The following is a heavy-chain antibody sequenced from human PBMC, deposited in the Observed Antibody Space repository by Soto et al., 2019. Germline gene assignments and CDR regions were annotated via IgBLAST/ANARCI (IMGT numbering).Heavy chain of an antibody. CDR1: GVTVSSNY. D-gene: IGHD5-18*01. CDR3: ARHGYNYGGDYFDY. J-gene: IGHJ4*02. V-gene: IGHV3-66*04. CDR2: IYSGGST. Sequence: GGSLRLSCAASGVTVSSNYMSWVRQAPGKGLEWVSVIYSGGSTYYADSVKGRFTISRGNSKNTLYLQMNSLRAEDTAVYYCARHGYNYGGDYFDYWGQGVLVTVSS.